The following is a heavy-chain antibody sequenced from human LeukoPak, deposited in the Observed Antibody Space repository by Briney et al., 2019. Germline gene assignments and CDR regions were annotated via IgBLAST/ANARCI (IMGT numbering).Heavy chain of an antibody. D-gene: IGHD6-13*01. V-gene: IGHV3-7*01. Sequence: GGSLSLSCAASGFTFSNYWMSWVRQAPGKGLEWVANIKEDGSEKYYVDSAKGRFTISRDNARNSLYLQMNSLRAEDTAVYYCASGRQLGYWGQGTLVTVSS. CDR1: GFTFSNYW. CDR2: IKEDGSEK. J-gene: IGHJ4*02. CDR3: ASGRQLGY.